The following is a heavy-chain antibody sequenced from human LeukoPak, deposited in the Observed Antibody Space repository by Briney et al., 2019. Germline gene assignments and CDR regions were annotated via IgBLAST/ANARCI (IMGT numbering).Heavy chain of an antibody. Sequence: AGGSLRLSCAASGFTVSSSYMSWVRQAPGKGLEWVSVIYSGGSTYYADSVKGRFTISRDNSKNTLYLQMNSLRAEDTAVYYCARDRVTRGYSYGIPLYGMDVWGQGTTVTVSS. V-gene: IGHV3-53*01. CDR1: GFTVSSSY. CDR3: ARDRVTRGYSYGIPLYGMDV. J-gene: IGHJ6*02. CDR2: IYSGGST. D-gene: IGHD5-18*01.